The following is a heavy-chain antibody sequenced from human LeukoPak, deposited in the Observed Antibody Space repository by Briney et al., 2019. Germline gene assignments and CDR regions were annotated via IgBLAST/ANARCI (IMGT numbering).Heavy chain of an antibody. CDR1: GVSISSTNW. V-gene: IGHV4-4*02. Sequence: SETLSLTCAVSGVSISSTNWWSWVRQPPGKGLEWIGEIYRSGSTNYNPSLKSRLTISVDKSKNQFSLKLSSVTAADTAVYYCARHNPIAAAVQNWFDPWGQGTLVTVSS. D-gene: IGHD6-13*01. J-gene: IGHJ5*02. CDR3: ARHNPIAAAVQNWFDP. CDR2: IYRSGST.